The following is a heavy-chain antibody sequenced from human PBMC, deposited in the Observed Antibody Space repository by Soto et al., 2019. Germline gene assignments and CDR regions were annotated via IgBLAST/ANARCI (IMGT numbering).Heavy chain of an antibody. Sequence: QVQLQESGPGLVKPSETLSLTCTVSGGSISNYYWSWIRQPPGKGLEWIGYMSDSGSTNYNPSLNWRVGNSVDTSKNQFSLKLASVTAGDTSVYYCERDRVITFGGVFVERDWYFHLWGRGTLVTVSS. CDR2: MSDSGST. CDR1: GGSISNYY. D-gene: IGHD3-16*02. V-gene: IGHV4-59*01. CDR3: ERDRVITFGGVFVERDWYFHL. J-gene: IGHJ2*01.